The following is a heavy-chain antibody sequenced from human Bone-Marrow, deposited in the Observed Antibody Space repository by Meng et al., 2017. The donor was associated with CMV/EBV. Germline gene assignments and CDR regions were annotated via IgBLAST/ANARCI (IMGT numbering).Heavy chain of an antibody. CDR1: GFTFSTFS. CDR2: ISSGSTIT. CDR3: ARARIP. Sequence: GESLKISCAASGFTFSTFSMNWVRQAPGKGLEWISYISSGSTITYYADSVKGRFPVSRDNAKNSLYLQMDNLRADDTATYYCARARIPWGQGTRVTVSS. V-gene: IGHV3-48*04. J-gene: IGHJ5*02.